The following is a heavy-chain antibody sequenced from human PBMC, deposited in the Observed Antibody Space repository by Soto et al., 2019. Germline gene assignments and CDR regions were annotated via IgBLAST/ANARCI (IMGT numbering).Heavy chain of an antibody. V-gene: IGHV3-66*01. D-gene: IGHD3-3*01. CDR1: GFTVSSNY. J-gene: IGHJ4*02. CDR2: IYSGGST. CDR3: AREWNDFWSGYFDY. Sequence: GGSLRLSCAASGFTVSSNYMSWVRQAPGKGLEWVSVIYSGGSTYYADSVKGRFTISRDNSKNTLYLQMNSLRAEDTAVYYCAREWNDFWSGYFDYWGQGTLVTVSS.